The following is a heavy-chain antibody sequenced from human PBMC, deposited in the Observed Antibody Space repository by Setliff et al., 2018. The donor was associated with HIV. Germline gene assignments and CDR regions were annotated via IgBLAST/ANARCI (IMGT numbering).Heavy chain of an antibody. Sequence: ASVKVSCKASAYTFTDYYMHWVRQAPGQGLEWMGWINPNSGDTNYAQKFQGRVTMTRDTSIKTAYMELSSLRSDDTAVYYCARRQQWLGREYYFGYWGQGTLVTVSS. CDR2: INPNSGDT. D-gene: IGHD6-19*01. V-gene: IGHV1-2*02. J-gene: IGHJ4*02. CDR3: ARRQQWLGREYYFGY. CDR1: AYTFTDYY.